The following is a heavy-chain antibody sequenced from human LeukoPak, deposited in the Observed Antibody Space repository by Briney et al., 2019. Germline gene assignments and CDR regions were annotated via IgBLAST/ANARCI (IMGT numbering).Heavy chain of an antibody. CDR3: ARTVLGTVTTGFGY. Sequence: ASVKVSCKASGYTFTSYGISWVRQAPGQGLEWMGWISAYNGNTNYAQKLQGRVTMTTDTSTSTAYMELSSLRSEDTAVYYCARTVLGTVTTGFGYWGQGTLVTVSS. CDR1: GYTFTSYG. J-gene: IGHJ4*02. CDR2: ISAYNGNT. D-gene: IGHD4-17*01. V-gene: IGHV1-18*01.